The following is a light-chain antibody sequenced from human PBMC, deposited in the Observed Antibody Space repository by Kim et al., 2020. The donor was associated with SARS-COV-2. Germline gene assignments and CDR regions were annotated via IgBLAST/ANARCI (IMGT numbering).Light chain of an antibody. V-gene: IGKV4-1*01. Sequence: ATINCKSSQSVLYSSNNKNYLAWYQQKPGKPPKLLIYWASTRESGVPDRFSGSGSGTDFTLTISSLQAEDLAVYYCQQYYSAPRTFGQGTKVDIK. J-gene: IGKJ1*01. CDR3: QQYYSAPRT. CDR2: WAS. CDR1: QSVLYSSNNKNY.